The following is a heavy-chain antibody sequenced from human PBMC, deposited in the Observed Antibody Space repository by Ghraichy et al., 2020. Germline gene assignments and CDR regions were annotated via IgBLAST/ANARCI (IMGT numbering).Heavy chain of an antibody. CDR3: SRHSANGPYSSGWYFDS. J-gene: IGHJ4*02. Sequence: SETLSLTCTVSGGSISGYYWSWIRQTPGKGLEWIGYIFYRGTTKYNPSLKTRVTISVDTSKNQFSLRLSSVTAADTAVYYCSRHSANGPYSSGWYFDSWGQGTLVTVSS. D-gene: IGHD6-19*01. CDR1: GGSISGYY. CDR2: IFYRGTT. V-gene: IGHV4-59*08.